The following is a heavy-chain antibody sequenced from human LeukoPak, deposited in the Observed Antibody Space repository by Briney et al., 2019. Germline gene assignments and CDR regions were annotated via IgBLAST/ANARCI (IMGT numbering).Heavy chain of an antibody. J-gene: IGHJ4*02. D-gene: IGHD6-19*01. CDR3: AAVATTGAFDY. V-gene: IGHV3-48*01. CDR1: GFTFSSYG. CDR2: ISSSSNIM. Sequence: GGSLRLSCAASGFTFSSYGMNWVRQAPGKGLEWVSYISSSSNIMNYADSVKGRFTTSRDNSKNTLYLQMNSLRAEDTAVYYCAAVATTGAFDYWGQGTLVTVSS.